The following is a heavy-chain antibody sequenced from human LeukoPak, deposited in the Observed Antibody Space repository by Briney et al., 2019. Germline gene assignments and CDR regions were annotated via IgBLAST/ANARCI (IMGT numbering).Heavy chain of an antibody. CDR1: GGSYSGYY. CDR2: INHSGST. J-gene: IGHJ4*02. D-gene: IGHD3-9*01. V-gene: IGHV4-34*01. CDR3: ARGSKYYDILG. Sequence: SETLSLTCAVYGGSYSGYYWSWIRQPPGKGLEWIGEINHSGSTNYNPSLKSRVTISVDTSKNQFSLKLSSVTAADTAVYYCARGSKYYDILGWGQGTLVTVSS.